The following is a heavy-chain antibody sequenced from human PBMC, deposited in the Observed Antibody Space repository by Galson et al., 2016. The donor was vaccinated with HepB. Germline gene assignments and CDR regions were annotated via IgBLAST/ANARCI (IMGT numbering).Heavy chain of an antibody. J-gene: IGHJ6*02. D-gene: IGHD3-3*01. CDR1: GGTFSSYA. CDR2: IIPIFGTA. V-gene: IGHV1-69*06. Sequence: SVKVSCKASGGTFSSYAISWVRQAPGQGLEWMGGIIPIFGTANYAQKFQGRVTITADKSTSTAYVELSSLRSEDTAVYYCASPYYDFWSGYYPSYYYYGVDVWGQGTTVTVSS. CDR3: ASPYYDFWSGYYPSYYYYGVDV.